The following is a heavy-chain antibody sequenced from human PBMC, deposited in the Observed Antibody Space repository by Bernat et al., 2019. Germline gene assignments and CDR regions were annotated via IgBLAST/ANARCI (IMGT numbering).Heavy chain of an antibody. Sequence: EVQLVQSGAEVKKPGEALRISCKGSGYSFTSYWISWVRQMPGKGLEWMGRNDPSDSYTNYSPSFQRPATSSADKSITTAYLQCSCLKASDPAMYYCARRGNSLSCFDPWGQGALVTVSS. V-gene: IGHV5-10-1*03. CDR3: ARRGNSLSCFDP. CDR2: NDPSDSYT. J-gene: IGHJ5*02. CDR1: GYSFTSYW. D-gene: IGHD4-23*01.